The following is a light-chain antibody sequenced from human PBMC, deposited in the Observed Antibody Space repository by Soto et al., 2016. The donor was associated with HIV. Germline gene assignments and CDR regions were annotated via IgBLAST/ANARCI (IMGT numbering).Light chain of an antibody. CDR2: ATS. J-gene: IGKJ1*01. CDR1: QAIRNA. V-gene: IGKV1-17*01. Sequence: DIQMTQSPSSLSASVGDRVTITCRASQAIRNALGWYQQKPGKAPKRLIHATSSLQSGVPSRFSGSGSGTDFTLTLSSVQPDAVGTYYCQQYNSVPWTFGQGTKLEMK. CDR3: QQYNSVPWT.